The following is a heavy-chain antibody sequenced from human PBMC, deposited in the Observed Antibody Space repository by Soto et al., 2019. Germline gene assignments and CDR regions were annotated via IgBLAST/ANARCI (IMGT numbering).Heavy chain of an antibody. V-gene: IGHV1-2*02. D-gene: IGHD3-10*01. CDR3: ARGRASGSYYLLDY. J-gene: IGHJ4*02. Sequence: ASVKVSCKASGYTFTGYYMHWVRQAPGQGLEWMGWINPNSGGTNYAQKFQGRVTMTRDTAIRTAYMEVSRLRSDDTAVYYCARGRASGSYYLLDYWGQGTLVTVSS. CDR1: GYTFTGYY. CDR2: INPNSGGT.